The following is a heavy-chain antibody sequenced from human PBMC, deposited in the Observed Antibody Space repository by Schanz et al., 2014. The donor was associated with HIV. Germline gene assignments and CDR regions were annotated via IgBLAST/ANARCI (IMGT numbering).Heavy chain of an antibody. V-gene: IGHV4-34*01. CDR2: INHGGYT. J-gene: IGHJ6*02. D-gene: IGHD6-13*01. CDR1: GGSFSGYS. Sequence: QVQLPQWGAGLLKPSQTLSLTCAVYGGSFSGYSWTWIRQPPGKGLEWIGEINHGGYTNYNPSLKGRVPISVDPSKNQFALKVTSLTAADTAVYYCARGPFPGYSSSEFYYYSGLDVWGQGTTVTVSS. CDR3: ARGPFPGYSSSEFYYYSGLDV.